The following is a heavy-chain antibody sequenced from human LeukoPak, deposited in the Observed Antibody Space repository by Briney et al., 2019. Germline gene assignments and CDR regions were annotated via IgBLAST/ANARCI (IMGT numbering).Heavy chain of an antibody. CDR1: GFTFSTFA. V-gene: IGHV3-23*01. CDR3: ARDSLPDYGDYEGSAFDI. Sequence: GGSLRLSCAASGFTFSTFAMIWVRQPPGKGLEWVSSIFPSGGEIHYADSVRGRFTIPRDNSKSTLSLQMNSLRAEDTAIYYCARDSLPDYGDYEGSAFDIWGQGTMVTVSS. J-gene: IGHJ3*02. CDR2: IFPSGGEI. D-gene: IGHD4-17*01.